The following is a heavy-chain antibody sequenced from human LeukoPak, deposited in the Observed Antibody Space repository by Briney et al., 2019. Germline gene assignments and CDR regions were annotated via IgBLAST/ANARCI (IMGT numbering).Heavy chain of an antibody. CDR2: IGAQNGNT. J-gene: IGHJ4*02. CDR3: ARESNGGYGFDY. CDR1: GYMFTSHG. V-gene: IGHV1-18*01. D-gene: IGHD5-12*01. Sequence: ASVKVSCKSSGYMFTSHGIHWLRQAPGQGLEWMGWIGAQNGNTNYMQQFLGRVTMTRDTSASTAYMELRSLKSDDTAVYYCARESNGGYGFDYWGQGTPVTVAS.